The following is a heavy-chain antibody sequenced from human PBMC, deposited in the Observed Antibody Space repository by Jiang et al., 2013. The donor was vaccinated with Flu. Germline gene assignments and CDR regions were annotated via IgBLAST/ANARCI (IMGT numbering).Heavy chain of an antibody. D-gene: IGHD5-24*01. CDR1: TSGMC. CDR2: IDWDDDK. J-gene: IGHJ3*02. V-gene: IGHV2-70*01. Sequence: TSGMCVSWIRQPPGKALEWLALIDWDDDKYYSTSLKTRLTISKDTSKNQVVLTMTNMDPVDTATYYCARIGRMMATKDAFDIWGQGTMVTVSS. CDR3: ARIGRMMATKDAFDI.